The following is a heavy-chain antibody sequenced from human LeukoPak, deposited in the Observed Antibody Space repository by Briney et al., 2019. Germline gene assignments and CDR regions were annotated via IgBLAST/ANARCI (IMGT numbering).Heavy chain of an antibody. V-gene: IGHV3-23*05. Sequence: GGSLRLSCTASGFSFSTYSMTWVRQGPGKXXXXXXXXYNSGSKTFYADSVKGRFTISRDNSKNTLYLQMNSLTAEDTAIYYCSKDVVPDSGWDLDYWGQGTLVTVSS. CDR1: GFSFSTYS. CDR2: XYNSGSKT. D-gene: IGHD6-19*01. J-gene: IGHJ4*02. CDR3: SKDVVPDSGWDLDY.